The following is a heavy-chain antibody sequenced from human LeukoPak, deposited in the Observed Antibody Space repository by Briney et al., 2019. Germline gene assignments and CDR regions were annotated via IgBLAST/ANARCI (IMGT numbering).Heavy chain of an antibody. CDR3: PRETTVWGYYYGMDV. V-gene: IGHV3-30*04. CDR1: GFTFSSYA. Sequence: PGGSLRLSCAASGFTFSSYAMHWVRQAPGKGLEWVAIISYDGSYKYYADSVKGRFTISRDNSKNTLYLQMNSLRPEDTAMYYCPRETTVWGYYYGMDVWGQGTTVTVSS. CDR2: ISYDGSYK. J-gene: IGHJ6*02. D-gene: IGHD4-17*01.